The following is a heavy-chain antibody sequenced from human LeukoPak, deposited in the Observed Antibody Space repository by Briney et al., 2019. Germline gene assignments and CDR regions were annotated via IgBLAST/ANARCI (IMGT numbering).Heavy chain of an antibody. J-gene: IGHJ4*02. Sequence: ASVKVSCKASGYTFTSYGISWVRQAPGQGLEWMGGISAYNGNTNYAQKLQGRVTITKYRSTSTDYMYLRILRSRATALYSSDRXXXXYYGXXXXGXXXXVTVSS. CDR3: DRXXXXYYGXXX. V-gene: IGHV1-18*01. D-gene: IGHD1-26*01. CDR2: ISAYNGNT. CDR1: GYTFTSYG.